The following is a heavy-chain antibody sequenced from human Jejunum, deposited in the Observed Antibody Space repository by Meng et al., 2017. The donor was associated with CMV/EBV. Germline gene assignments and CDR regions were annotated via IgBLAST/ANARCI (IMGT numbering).Heavy chain of an antibody. D-gene: IGHD4-17*01. CDR2: IKQDGTET. Sequence: ASGFTFSVYSMTWVRQTPGRGLEWVANIKQDGTETDYLDSVKGRFTISRDNAKNSVHLRMQNLRAEDTAVYYCARENDYGEPNLDLWGQGTLVTVYS. CDR1: GFTFSVYS. V-gene: IGHV3-7*01. CDR3: ARENDYGEPNLDL. J-gene: IGHJ5*02.